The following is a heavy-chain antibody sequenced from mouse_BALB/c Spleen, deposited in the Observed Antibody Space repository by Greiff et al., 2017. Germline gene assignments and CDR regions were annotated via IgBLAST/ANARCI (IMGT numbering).Heavy chain of an antibody. CDR3: ARDNYYDNLYYFDY. D-gene: IGHD2-4*01. CDR1: GFTFSSYA. CDR2: ISSGGST. V-gene: IGHV5-6-5*01. J-gene: IGHJ2*01. Sequence: EVKLVESGGGLVKPGGSLKLSCAASGFTFSSYAMSWVRQTPEKRLEWVASISSGGSTYYPDSVKGRFTISRDNARNILYLQMSSLRSEDTAMYYCARDNYYDNLYYFDYWGQGTTLTVSS.